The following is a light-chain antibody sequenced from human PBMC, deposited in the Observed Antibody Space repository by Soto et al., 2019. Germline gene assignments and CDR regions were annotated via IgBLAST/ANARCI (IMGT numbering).Light chain of an antibody. CDR3: QQYNSYSWT. V-gene: IGKV1-5*03. CDR2: KAS. Sequence: DIQMTQSPSTLSASVGDRVTITCRASQSISSWLAWYQQKPGKAPKLLIYKASSLESGVPSRFSGSGSGTEFTLTISSLQPDDFATYYCQQYNSYSWTFGKVTKVEIK. CDR1: QSISSW. J-gene: IGKJ1*01.